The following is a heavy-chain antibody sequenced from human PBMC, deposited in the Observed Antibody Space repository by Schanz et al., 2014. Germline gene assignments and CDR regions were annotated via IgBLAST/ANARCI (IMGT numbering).Heavy chain of an antibody. V-gene: IGHV3-23*01. CDR1: GFTFSSYS. Sequence: VHLLESGGGLVQPGGSLRLSCTASGFTFSSYSMNWVRQARGKGLEWVSGFDAHDGRAYYADSVKGRFTISRDNSKNTLYLQMNSLRAEDTAVYYCAKDRSWDYDSSGYFDYWGQGTLVTVSS. J-gene: IGHJ4*02. CDR3: AKDRSWDYDSSGYFDY. D-gene: IGHD3-22*01. CDR2: FDAHDGRA.